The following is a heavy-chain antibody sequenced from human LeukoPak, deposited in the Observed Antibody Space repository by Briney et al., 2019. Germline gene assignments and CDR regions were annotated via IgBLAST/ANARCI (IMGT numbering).Heavy chain of an antibody. Sequence: ASVKVSCKASGYTFTGYYMHWVRQAPGQGLEWMGWINPNSGGTNYAQKFQGRVTMTRDTSISTAYMELSRLRSDDTAVYYCARVTELSSGWYYFDYWGQGTLVTVSS. V-gene: IGHV1-2*02. CDR3: ARVTELSSGWYYFDY. J-gene: IGHJ4*02. CDR1: GYTFTGYY. D-gene: IGHD6-19*01. CDR2: INPNSGGT.